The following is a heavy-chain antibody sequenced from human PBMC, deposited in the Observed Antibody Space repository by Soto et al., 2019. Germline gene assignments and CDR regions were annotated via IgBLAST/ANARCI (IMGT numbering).Heavy chain of an antibody. D-gene: IGHD2-8*01. Sequence: ASVKVSCKASGFTFTSSAVQWVRQARGQRLEWIGWIGVGSGNRHYAQKFQERVTITRDMSTNTAYMELSSLRSEDTAVYYCAALGVNFDHWGQGTLVTSP. V-gene: IGHV1-58*01. J-gene: IGHJ4*02. CDR3: AALGVNFDH. CDR2: IGVGSGNR. CDR1: GFTFTSSA.